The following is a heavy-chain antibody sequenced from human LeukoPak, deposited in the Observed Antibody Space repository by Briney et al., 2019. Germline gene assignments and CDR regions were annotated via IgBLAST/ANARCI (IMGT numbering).Heavy chain of an antibody. CDR1: GFTFSSYG. Sequence: GGSLRLSCAASGFTFSSYGMSWVRQAPGKGLEWVSAISGSGGSTYYADSVKGRFTISRDNSKNTLYLQMNSLRAEDTAVYYCAKSGDSSGYYLYYSDYWGQGALVTVSS. V-gene: IGHV3-23*01. J-gene: IGHJ4*02. CDR3: AKSGDSSGYYLYYSDY. D-gene: IGHD3-22*01. CDR2: ISGSGGST.